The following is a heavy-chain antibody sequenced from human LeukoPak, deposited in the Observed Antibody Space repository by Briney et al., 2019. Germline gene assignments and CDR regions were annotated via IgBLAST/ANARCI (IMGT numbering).Heavy chain of an antibody. CDR3: ARWDAYCSGGTCYFGGFAFDI. CDR1: GFTFSIYW. CDR2: IKQDGSVK. D-gene: IGHD2-15*01. V-gene: IGHV3-7*01. Sequence: GGSLRLSCAASGFTFSIYWMSWVRQAPGKGLEWVASIKQDGSVKHFLDSVKGRFTISRDNAKNPLYLQMNSLRAEDTAVYYCARWDAYCSGGTCYFGGFAFDIWGQGTMVTVSS. J-gene: IGHJ3*02.